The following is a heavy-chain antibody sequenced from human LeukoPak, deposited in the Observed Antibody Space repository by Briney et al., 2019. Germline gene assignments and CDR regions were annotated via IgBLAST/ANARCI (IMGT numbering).Heavy chain of an antibody. CDR2: ISSSSSYI. Sequence: GGSLRLSCAASGFTFSSYSMNWVRQAPGKGLEWVSSISSSSSYIYYADSVRGRFTISRDNAKNSLYLQMNSLRAEDTAVYYCARDADTYYDSSGYPDYWGQGTLVTVSS. J-gene: IGHJ4*02. V-gene: IGHV3-21*01. CDR1: GFTFSSYS. D-gene: IGHD3-22*01. CDR3: ARDADTYYDSSGYPDY.